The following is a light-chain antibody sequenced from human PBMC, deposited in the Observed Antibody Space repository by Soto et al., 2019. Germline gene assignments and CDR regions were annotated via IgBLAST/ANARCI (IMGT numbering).Light chain of an antibody. CDR2: EVT. Sequence: QSALTQPASVSGSPGQSVTIPCTGTNSDLGNYKYVSWYQQYPGKPPQLLIYEVTNRPLGVSNRFSGSKSGNTASLTISGLQAEDEADSYCSSYTTTITVFGGGTKLTVL. V-gene: IGLV2-14*01. J-gene: IGLJ3*02. CDR1: NSDLGNYKY. CDR3: SSYTTTITV.